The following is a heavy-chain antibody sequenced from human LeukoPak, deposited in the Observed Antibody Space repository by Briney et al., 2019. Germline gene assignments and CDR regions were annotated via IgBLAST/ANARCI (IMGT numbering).Heavy chain of an antibody. CDR1: GFTFSSYS. D-gene: IGHD3-3*01. CDR2: ISSSSSYI. J-gene: IGHJ5*02. Sequence: GGSLRLSCAASGFTFSSYSMNWVRQAPGKGLEWVSSISSSSSYIYYADSVKGRFTISRDNAKNSLYLQMNSLRAEDTAVYYCARDLVTIFENWFDPWGQGTLVTVSS. CDR3: ARDLVTIFENWFDP. V-gene: IGHV3-21*01.